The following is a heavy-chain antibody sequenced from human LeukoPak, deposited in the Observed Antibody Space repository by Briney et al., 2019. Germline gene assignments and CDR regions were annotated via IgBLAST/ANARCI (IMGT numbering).Heavy chain of an antibody. CDR1: GGSISSYY. D-gene: IGHD6-19*01. Sequence: SETLSLTCTVSGGSISSYYWSWIRQPPGKGLEWIGEINHSGSTNYNPSLKSRVTISVDTSKNQFSLKLSSVTAADTAVYYCARVASRSSGWYAYWGQGTLVTVSS. J-gene: IGHJ4*02. CDR2: INHSGST. CDR3: ARVASRSSGWYAY. V-gene: IGHV4-34*01.